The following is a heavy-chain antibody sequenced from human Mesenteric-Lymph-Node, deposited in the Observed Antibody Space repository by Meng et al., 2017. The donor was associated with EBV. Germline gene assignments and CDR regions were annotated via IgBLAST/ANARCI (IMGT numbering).Heavy chain of an antibody. CDR1: GFTFIDYY. V-gene: IGHV3-11*01. Sequence: HVQLVVSGGGCVKRGVSLRFSCVTSGFTFIDYYMDWIRQAPGKGLEWISYISVSGGTIYYADSLKGRFTISRDNAKNTLYLQMNSLRVEDTAIYYCARLEQWDLPFYWGQGTLVTVSS. CDR2: ISVSGGTI. CDR3: ARLEQWDLPFY. J-gene: IGHJ4*02. D-gene: IGHD1-26*01.